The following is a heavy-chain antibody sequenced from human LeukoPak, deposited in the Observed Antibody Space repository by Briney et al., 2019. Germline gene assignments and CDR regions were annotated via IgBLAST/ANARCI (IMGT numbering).Heavy chain of an antibody. D-gene: IGHD3-16*02. CDR2: IYYSGST. V-gene: IGHV4-59*01. CDR1: GGSFSGYS. J-gene: IGHJ6*04. CDR3: ARDKYYDYVWGSYRLLDV. Sequence: PSETLSLTCAVYGGSFSGYSWNWIRQPPGKGLEWIGYIYYSGSTNYNPSLKSRVTISVDTSKNQFSLKLSSVTAADTAVYYCARDKYYDYVWGSYRLLDVWGKGTTVTVSS.